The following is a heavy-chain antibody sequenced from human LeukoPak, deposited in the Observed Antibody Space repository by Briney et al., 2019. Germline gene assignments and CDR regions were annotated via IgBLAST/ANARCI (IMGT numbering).Heavy chain of an antibody. D-gene: IGHD4-23*01. J-gene: IGHJ6*03. CDR2: IAWDGDD. Sequence: CGPTLVHPTWTLTLTGTFSGGALETAKRGGAGLRQHPGKGLEWLCHIAWDGDDFYRTALQTRIAISKGASENQVLLPVPDVDTIDTGTYYCARAQVQKDGGTDFNYYYLDVWGEGTTVTVSS. CDR3: ARAQVQKDGGTDFNYYYLDV. V-gene: IGHV2-70*18. CDR1: GGALETAKRG.